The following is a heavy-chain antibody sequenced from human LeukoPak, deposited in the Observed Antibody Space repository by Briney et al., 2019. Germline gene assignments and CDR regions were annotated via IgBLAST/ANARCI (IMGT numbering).Heavy chain of an antibody. CDR3: ARDRGWTSSTGDWFDP. CDR1: GFTFSSYN. V-gene: IGHV3-48*01. D-gene: IGHD3-10*01. J-gene: IGHJ5*02. CDR2: ISSSSSTI. Sequence: GGSLRLSCAASGFTFSSYNMNWVRQAPGKGLEWVSYISSSSSTIYYADSVKGRFTISRDNAKNSLYLQMNSLRAEDTAVYYCARDRGWTSSTGDWFDPWGQGTLVTVSS.